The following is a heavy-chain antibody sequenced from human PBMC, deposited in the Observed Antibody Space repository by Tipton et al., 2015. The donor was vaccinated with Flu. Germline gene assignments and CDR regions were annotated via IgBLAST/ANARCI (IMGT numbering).Heavy chain of an antibody. CDR2: IKQDGSDK. CDR3: ARDPVMDSSGWDGVFDN. CDR1: GFSFSAYW. D-gene: IGHD6-19*01. J-gene: IGHJ4*02. V-gene: IGHV3-7*01. Sequence: SLRLSCAASGFSFSAYWMNWVRQAPGKGPEWVANIKQDGSDKNYVDSVKGRFTISRDNAKSSLYLQMNNLRAEDTAVYYCARDPVMDSSGWDGVFDNWGLGTQVTVSS.